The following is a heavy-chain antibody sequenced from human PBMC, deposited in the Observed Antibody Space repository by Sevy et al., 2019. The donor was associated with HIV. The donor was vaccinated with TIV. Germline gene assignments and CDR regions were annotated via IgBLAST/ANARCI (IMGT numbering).Heavy chain of an antibody. Sequence: KQSQTLSLTCAISGDSVSSNSAAGNWIRQSPSRGLEWLGRTYYRSKWYNDYAVSVKSRISINPDTSKNQFSLQLNSVTPEDTAVYFCATGIPEWELGGHWFDPWGQGTLVTVSS. J-gene: IGHJ5*02. V-gene: IGHV6-1*01. CDR2: TYYRSKWYN. D-gene: IGHD1-26*01. CDR3: ATGIPEWELGGHWFDP. CDR1: GDSVSSNSAA.